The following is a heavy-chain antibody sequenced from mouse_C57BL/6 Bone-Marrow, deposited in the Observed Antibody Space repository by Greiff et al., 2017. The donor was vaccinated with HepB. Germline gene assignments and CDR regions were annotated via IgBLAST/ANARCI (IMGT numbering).Heavy chain of an antibody. J-gene: IGHJ3*01. CDR3: ARTDYYYGSSFFAY. D-gene: IGHD1-1*01. V-gene: IGHV3-6*01. CDR1: GYSITRGYY. CDR2: ISYDGSN. Sequence: EVQRVESGPGLVKPSQSLSLTCSVTGYSITRGYYWNWIRQFPGNKLEWMGYISYDGSNNYNPSLKNRISITRDTSKNQFFLKLNSVTTEDTATYYCARTDYYYGSSFFAYWGQGTLVTVSA.